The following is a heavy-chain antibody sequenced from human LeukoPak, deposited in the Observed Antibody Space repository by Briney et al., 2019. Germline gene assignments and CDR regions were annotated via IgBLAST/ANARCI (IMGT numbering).Heavy chain of an antibody. Sequence: SETLSLTCTVSGGSISSSSYYWGWIRQPPGKGLEWIGSIYYSGSTYYNPSLKSRVTISVDTSKNQFSLKLSSVTTADTAVYYCARQDRGYSYEDFDYWGQGTLVTVSS. CDR1: GGSISSSSYY. D-gene: IGHD5-18*01. J-gene: IGHJ4*02. V-gene: IGHV4-39*01. CDR3: ARQDRGYSYEDFDY. CDR2: IYYSGST.